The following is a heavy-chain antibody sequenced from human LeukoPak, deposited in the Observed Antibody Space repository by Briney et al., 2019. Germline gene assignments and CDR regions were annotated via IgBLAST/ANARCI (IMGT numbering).Heavy chain of an antibody. D-gene: IGHD3-9*01. V-gene: IGHV5-51*01. CDR1: GYSFTSYW. J-gene: IGHJ4*02. CDR3: ARQYYDILTGYYIHFDY. Sequence: GESLKISCKGSGYSFTSYWIGWVRQVPGKGLEWMGIIYPGDSDTRYSPSFQGQVTISADKSISTAYLQWSSLKASDTAIYYCARQYYDILTGYYIHFDYWGQGTLVTVSS. CDR2: IYPGDSDT.